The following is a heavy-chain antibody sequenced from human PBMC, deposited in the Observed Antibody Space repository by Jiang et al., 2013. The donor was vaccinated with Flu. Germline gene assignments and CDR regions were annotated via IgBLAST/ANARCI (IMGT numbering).Heavy chain of an antibody. CDR2: IYYSGST. CDR3: ARYYDDNGGYFDY. D-gene: IGHD3-16*01. J-gene: IGHJ4*02. V-gene: IGHV4-39*01. CDR1: GGSISNGDYY. Sequence: GLVKPSETLSLTCTVSGGSISNGDYYWGWIRQPPGKGLEWIGSIYYSGSTYYNPSLKSRVTISIDTSKNQFSLHLNSVTPEDTAVYYCARYYDDNGGYFDYWGQGTLVTVSS.